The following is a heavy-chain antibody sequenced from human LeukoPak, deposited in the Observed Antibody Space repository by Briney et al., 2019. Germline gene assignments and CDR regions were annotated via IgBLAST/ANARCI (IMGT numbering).Heavy chain of an antibody. D-gene: IGHD2-21*01. CDR1: GGSISSSNYY. V-gene: IGHV4-39*07. CDR3: ARSGQHGYTWFDP. Sequence: SETLSLTCTVSGGSISSSNYYWGWIRQPPGKGLEWIGSIYYSGSTYYNPSLKSRFTISVDTSKNQFSLKLSSVTAADTAVYYCARSGQHGYTWFDPWGQGTLVTVSS. J-gene: IGHJ5*02. CDR2: IYYSGST.